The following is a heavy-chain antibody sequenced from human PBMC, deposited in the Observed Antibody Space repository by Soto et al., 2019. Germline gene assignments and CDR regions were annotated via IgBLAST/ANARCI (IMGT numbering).Heavy chain of an antibody. CDR1: GYSFSSYG. CDR2: ISAYNGNT. CDR3: ARDRSSSDY. V-gene: IGHV1-18*04. D-gene: IGHD3-10*01. Sequence: ASVKVSCKASGYSFSSYGISWVRQAPGQGLEWMGWISAYNGNTDYAQKFQGRVTMTTDTSTTTAYMELRSLSSDDTAVDYCARDRSSSDYWGQGTLVTVS. J-gene: IGHJ4*02.